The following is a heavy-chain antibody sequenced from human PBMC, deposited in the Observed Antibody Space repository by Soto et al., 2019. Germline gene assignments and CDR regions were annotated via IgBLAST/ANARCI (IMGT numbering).Heavy chain of an antibody. V-gene: IGHV3-30*18. CDR2: ISYDGSNT. CDR1: GFTFSSYG. J-gene: IGHJ5*01. Sequence: GGSLRLSCVASGFTFSSYGMHWVRQAPGKGLEWVAIISYDGSNTYYADSVKGRFTISRDNSKNTLYLQMSSLRVDDTATYYCAKDPRSGWYNLGWFGSWGRGTLVTVSS. D-gene: IGHD6-19*01. CDR3: AKDPRSGWYNLGWFGS.